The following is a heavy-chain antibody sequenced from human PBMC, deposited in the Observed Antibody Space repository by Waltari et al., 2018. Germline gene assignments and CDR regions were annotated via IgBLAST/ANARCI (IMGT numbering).Heavy chain of an antibody. CDR1: GGSIRSYF. CDR2: IYYSGST. J-gene: IGHJ4*02. V-gene: IGHV4-59*01. CDR3: ARSNSSGWYWFDY. D-gene: IGHD6-19*01. Sequence: QVQLQESGPGLVKPSETLSLTCPVSGGSIRSYFWSWIRQPPGKGLEWIGYIYYSGSTNYNPSLKSRVTISVDTSKNQFSLKLSSVTAADTAVYYCARSNSSGWYWFDYWGQGTLVTVSS.